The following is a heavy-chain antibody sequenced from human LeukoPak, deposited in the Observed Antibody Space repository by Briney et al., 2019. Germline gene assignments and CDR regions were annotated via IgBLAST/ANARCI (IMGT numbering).Heavy chain of an antibody. CDR3: ARVIRGYFDP. J-gene: IGHJ5*02. CDR1: GYTFTGYY. V-gene: IGHV1-2*02. Sequence: GASVKVSCKASGYTFTGYYVHWVRQAPGQGLEWMGWMNPKSGGTNYAQKFEARVTMNRDTSISTAYMELRSLRSDDTAVYYCARVIRGYFDPWGQGTLVTVSS. D-gene: IGHD5-18*01. CDR2: MNPKSGGT.